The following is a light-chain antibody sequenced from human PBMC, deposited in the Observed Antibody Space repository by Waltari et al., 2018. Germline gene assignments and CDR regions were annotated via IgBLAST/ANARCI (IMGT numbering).Light chain of an antibody. J-gene: IGLJ1*01. Sequence: QSALTQPSSATGSPGQSVTISCTGGRWDVGAYRYVSWYQQHPGRAPTVIMYEVDKRPSGVPDRFSGSKSGTTASLTISGLKVEDEADYYCTSYGGTNNFLFGSGTKVTV. V-gene: IGLV2-8*01. CDR3: TSYGGTNNFL. CDR2: EVD. CDR1: RWDVGAYRY.